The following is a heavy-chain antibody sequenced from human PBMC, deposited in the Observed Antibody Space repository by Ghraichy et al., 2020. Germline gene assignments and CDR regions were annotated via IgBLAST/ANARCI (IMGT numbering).Heavy chain of an antibody. D-gene: IGHD3-10*01. CDR2: IYYSGST. Sequence: SETLSLTCTVSGGSISSYYWSWIRQPPGKGLEWIGYIYYSGSTNYNPSLKSRVTISVDTSKNQFSLKLSSVTAADTAVYYCARRRVRGVTNSYYFDYWGQGTLVTVSS. CDR1: GGSISSYY. J-gene: IGHJ4*02. V-gene: IGHV4-59*08. CDR3: ARRRVRGVTNSYYFDY.